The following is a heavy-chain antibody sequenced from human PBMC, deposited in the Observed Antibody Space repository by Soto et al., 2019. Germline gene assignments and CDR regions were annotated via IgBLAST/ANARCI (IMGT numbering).Heavy chain of an antibody. CDR1: GFTLTTFF. CDR2: ISPYDGST. CDR3: ARGDGRGSSGFYYYCGMDG. V-gene: IGHV1-46*01. D-gene: IGHD1-26*01. J-gene: IGHJ6*01. Sequence: QVQLVQSGAEVKKPGASVKVSCKAPGFTLTTFFFHWVRQAPRQGLELMGIISPYDGSTNYVQSLEGRVTMTSDTSTSTVYMELSRLRSEDTAVAYCARGDGRGSSGFYYYCGMDGWGHGTMVTVSS.